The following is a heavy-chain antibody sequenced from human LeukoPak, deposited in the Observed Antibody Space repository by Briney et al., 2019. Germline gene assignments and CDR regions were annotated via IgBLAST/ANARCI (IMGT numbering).Heavy chain of an antibody. D-gene: IGHD1-26*01. CDR1: GFTFSDHY. CDR2: INSDGSST. V-gene: IGHV3-74*01. Sequence: GGSLRLSCATSGFTFSDHYMDWVRQAPGKGLVWVSRINSDGSSTSYADSVKGRFTISRDNAKNTLYLQMNSLRAEDTAVYYCAKVAGSYPVYYYYGMDVWGQGTTVTVSS. CDR3: AKVAGSYPVYYYYGMDV. J-gene: IGHJ6*02.